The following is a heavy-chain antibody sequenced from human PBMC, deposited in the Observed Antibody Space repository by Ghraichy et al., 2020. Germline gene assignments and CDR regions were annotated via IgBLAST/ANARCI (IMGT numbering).Heavy chain of an antibody. J-gene: IGHJ2*01. CDR1: GGSISSGGDS. V-gene: IGHV4-30-2*01. D-gene: IGHD3-10*01. CDR2: MYQSGST. CDR3: ARSNGAGRTPLVWYFDL. Sequence: SQTLSLTCTVSGGSISSGGDSWSWIRQPPGKGLEWMGYMYQSGSTYYNPSLKSRVTISADRSNNQFSLELASVTAADTAVYYCARSNGAGRTPLVWYFDLWGRGTLVTVSS.